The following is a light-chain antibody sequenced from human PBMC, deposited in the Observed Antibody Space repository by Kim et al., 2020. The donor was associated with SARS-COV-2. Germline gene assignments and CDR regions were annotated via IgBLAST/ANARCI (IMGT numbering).Light chain of an antibody. J-gene: IGKJ2*01. CDR2: GAS. Sequence: EIVMTQSPATLSVSPGDRATLSCGASQSVSSDLAWYQQKPGQAPRLLIFGASTRAAGIPARFSGSGSGTEFTLTISSLQSEDFAIYYCQHYTNWPPYTFGQGTKLEI. CDR1: QSVSSD. V-gene: IGKV3D-15*01. CDR3: QHYTNWPPYT.